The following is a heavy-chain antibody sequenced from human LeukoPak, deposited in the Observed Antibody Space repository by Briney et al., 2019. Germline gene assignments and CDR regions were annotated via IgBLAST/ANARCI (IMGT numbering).Heavy chain of an antibody. D-gene: IGHD3/OR15-3a*01. CDR2: ISSSGSTI. CDR1: GFTFSSYE. V-gene: IGHV3-48*03. J-gene: IGHJ6*02. Sequence: GGALILSCAAPGFTFSSYEMNSVRQAPGKGLKWLSYISSSGSTIYYAGSVKGRFTISRDNAKNSLYLQMNSLRAEDTAVYYCARVGRGYYGMDVWGQGTTVTVSS. CDR3: ARVGRGYYGMDV.